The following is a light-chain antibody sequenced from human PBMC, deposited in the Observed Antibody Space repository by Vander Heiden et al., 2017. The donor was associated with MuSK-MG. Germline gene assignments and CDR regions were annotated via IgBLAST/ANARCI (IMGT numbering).Light chain of an antibody. J-gene: IGKJ4*01. CDR2: DAS. V-gene: IGKV1-33*01. CDR1: QDISNY. CDR3: QQEDNLPIT. Sequence: DIQMTQSPSSLSASVGDRVTITCQASQDISNYLNWYQQKPGKAPKLLIYDASNLETGVPSSFSGSGSGTDFTFTISSLQPEDFATYYCQQEDNLPITFGGGTKVDIK.